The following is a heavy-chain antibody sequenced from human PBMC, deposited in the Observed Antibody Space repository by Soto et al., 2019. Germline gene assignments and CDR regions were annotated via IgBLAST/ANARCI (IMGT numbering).Heavy chain of an antibody. D-gene: IGHD3-3*01. CDR3: ARGPVLRFGYDY. CDR1: GGSFSGYY. CDR2: INHSGST. Sequence: SETLSLTCAVYGGSFSGYYWSWIRQPPGKGLEWIGEINHSGSTNYNPSLKSRVTISVDTSKNQFSLKLSSVTAADTAVYYCARGPVLRFGYDYWGQGTLVTV. V-gene: IGHV4-34*01. J-gene: IGHJ4*02.